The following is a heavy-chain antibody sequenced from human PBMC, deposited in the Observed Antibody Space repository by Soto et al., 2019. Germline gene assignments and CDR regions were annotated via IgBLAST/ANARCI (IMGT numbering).Heavy chain of an antibody. J-gene: IGHJ4*02. D-gene: IGHD1-26*01. CDR2: NSGSGGST. V-gene: IGHV3-23*01. CDR3: AKDLLPVGASLGLCFDY. Sequence: LRLSCAASGFTLSSYAMSWVRQAPGKGLEWVSANSGSGGSTYYADSVKGRFTISRDNSKNTLYLQMNSLRAEDTAVYYCAKDLLPVGASLGLCFDYWGQGTLVTVSS. CDR1: GFTLSSYA.